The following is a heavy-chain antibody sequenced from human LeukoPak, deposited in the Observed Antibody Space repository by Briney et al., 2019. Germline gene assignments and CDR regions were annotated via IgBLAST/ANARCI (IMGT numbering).Heavy chain of an antibody. CDR3: ARAGGRSGYYYTYFDY. V-gene: IGHV3-7*01. CDR2: IREDGSEK. D-gene: IGHD3-22*01. CDR1: GFTFRSSW. Sequence: GGSLRLSCAASGFTFRSSWMTWVRQAPGKGLEWVASIREDGSEKTSVDSVKGRFTISRDNAKNSVYLQMDSLRAEDTAVYYCARAGGRSGYYYTYFDYWGQGTLVTVSS. J-gene: IGHJ4*02.